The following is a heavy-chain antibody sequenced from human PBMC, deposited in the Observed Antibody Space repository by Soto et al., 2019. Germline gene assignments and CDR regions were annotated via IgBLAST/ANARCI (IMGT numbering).Heavy chain of an antibody. CDR2: IIPILDTT. Sequence: QVQVVQSGAEVKKPGSSVRVSCTASGGTSSSYAITWMRQAPGQGLEWMGGIIPILDTTDYAQKFQGRVTFTADESTSTVYIELSSLTSEDTAVYYCASVGTTVNRRFDFWGQGTLVTVSS. CDR3: ASVGTTVNRRFDF. CDR1: GGTSSSYA. V-gene: IGHV1-69*01. J-gene: IGHJ4*02. D-gene: IGHD4-4*01.